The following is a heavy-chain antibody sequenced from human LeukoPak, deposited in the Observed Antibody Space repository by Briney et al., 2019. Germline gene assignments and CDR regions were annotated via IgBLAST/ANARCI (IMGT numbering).Heavy chain of an antibody. CDR2: IWYDGSNK. Sequence: GGSLRLSCAASGFTFSSYGMHWVRQAPGKGLEWVAVIWYDGSNKYYAESVKGRFTISRDNSKNTLYLQMNSLRAEDTAVYYCARGGPMVATLDYWGQGTLVTVSS. D-gene: IGHD5-12*01. J-gene: IGHJ4*02. CDR1: GFTFSSYG. CDR3: ARGGPMVATLDY. V-gene: IGHV3-33*01.